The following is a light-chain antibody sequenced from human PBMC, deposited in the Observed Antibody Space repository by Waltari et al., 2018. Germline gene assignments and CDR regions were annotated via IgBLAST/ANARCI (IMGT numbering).Light chain of an antibody. CDR1: SSDIGYYIY. J-gene: IGLJ2*01. V-gene: IGLV2-14*03. CDR2: DVS. CDR3: SSYTTSSTVV. Sequence: QSALTQPASVSGSPGQSITISCTGTSSDIGYYIYVSWYQQHPGKAPKLMIYDVSNRPSGVSNRFSGSKSGNTASLTFSGLQAEDEADYYCSSYTTSSTVVFGGGTKLTVL.